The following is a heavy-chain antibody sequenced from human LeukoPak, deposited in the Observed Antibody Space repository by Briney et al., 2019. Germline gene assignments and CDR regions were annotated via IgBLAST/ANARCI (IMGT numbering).Heavy chain of an antibody. J-gene: IGHJ5*02. CDR1: GGSISSYY. Sequence: SETLSLTCTVYGGSISSYYWSWIRQPPGKGLEWIGYIYYSGSTNYNPSLKSRVTISVDTSKNQFSLKLSSVTAADTAVYYCARVASYYYDRSGYYYLDWFDPWVQGTLVTVSS. V-gene: IGHV4-59*01. CDR3: ARVASYYYDRSGYYYLDWFDP. D-gene: IGHD3-22*01. CDR2: IYYSGST.